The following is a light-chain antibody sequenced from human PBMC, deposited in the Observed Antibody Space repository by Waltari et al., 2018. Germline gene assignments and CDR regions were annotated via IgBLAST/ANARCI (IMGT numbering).Light chain of an antibody. CDR3: QTYDSSLSGVV. Sequence: QSMLTQPPSVSGAPGQRVTISCTGSSSNIGAGSDVHWYHQLPGTAPKLLIYDNSYRPSGVPDRFSGSKSGTSASLAITGLQAEDEADYYCQTYDSSLSGVVFGGGTKLTVL. CDR2: DNS. V-gene: IGLV1-40*01. CDR1: SSNIGAGSD. J-gene: IGLJ2*01.